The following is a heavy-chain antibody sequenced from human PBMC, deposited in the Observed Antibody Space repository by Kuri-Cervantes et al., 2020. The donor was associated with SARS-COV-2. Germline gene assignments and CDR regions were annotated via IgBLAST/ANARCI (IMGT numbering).Heavy chain of an antibody. D-gene: IGHD3-22*01. CDR2: IYYSGST. CDR3: ARVFYYDSSGYYPHYYYYMDV. J-gene: IGHJ6*03. CDR1: GGSISSSSYY. Sequence: SETLSLTCTVSGGSISSSSYYWGWIRQPPGKGLEWIGSIYYSGSTYYNPSLKSRVTISVDTSKNQFSLKLSSVTAADTAVYYCARVFYYDSSGYYPHYYYYMDVWGKGTTVTVSS. V-gene: IGHV4-39*01.